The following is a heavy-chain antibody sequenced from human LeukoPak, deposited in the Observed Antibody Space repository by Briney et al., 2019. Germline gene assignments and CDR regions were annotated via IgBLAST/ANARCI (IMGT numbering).Heavy chain of an antibody. Sequence: GGSLRLSCAASGFTFNNYGMAWFRQAPGKGLEWVSSISSSSSYIYYADSVKGRFTISRDNAKNSLYLQMNSLRAEDTAVYYCARDFGVTNYHFDYWGQGTLVTVSS. J-gene: IGHJ4*02. V-gene: IGHV3-21*01. CDR2: ISSSSSYI. CDR3: ARDFGVTNYHFDY. CDR1: GFTFNNYG. D-gene: IGHD3-16*01.